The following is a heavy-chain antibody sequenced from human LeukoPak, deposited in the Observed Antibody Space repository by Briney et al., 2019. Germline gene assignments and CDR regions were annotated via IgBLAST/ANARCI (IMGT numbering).Heavy chain of an antibody. CDR2: ITSSSSTI. CDR3: ARDSKNSGSYSATDY. D-gene: IGHD1-26*01. CDR1: GFTFSSYT. Sequence: GGSLRLSCAASGFTFSSYTMNWVRQAPGKGLEWVSYITSSSSTIYYADSVKGRFTISRDNAKNSLYLQMNSLRAEDTAVYYCARDSKNSGSYSATDYWGQGTLVTVSS. J-gene: IGHJ4*02. V-gene: IGHV3-48*04.